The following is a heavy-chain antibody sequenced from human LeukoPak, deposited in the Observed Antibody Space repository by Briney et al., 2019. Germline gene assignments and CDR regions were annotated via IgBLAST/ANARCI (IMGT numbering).Heavy chain of an antibody. D-gene: IGHD3-22*01. J-gene: IGHJ4*02. CDR2: IYSISDT. V-gene: IGHV3-53*01. CDR1: GFSVNSNY. Sequence: GGSLRLSCSASGFSVNSNYMTWVRQAPGKGLEWVSLIYSISDTYYADSVKGRFTISRDNSKNMLFLQMNSLRADDSAVYYCARWGYDSSGSYWDDWGQGTRVTVSS. CDR3: ARWGYDSSGSYWDD.